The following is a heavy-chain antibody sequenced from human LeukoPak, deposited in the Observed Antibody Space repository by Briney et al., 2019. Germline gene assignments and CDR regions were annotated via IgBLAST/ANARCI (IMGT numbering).Heavy chain of an antibody. D-gene: IGHD1-26*01. CDR1: GGSILSTNW. CDR3: ARESGAFSPFGS. CDR2: VHLSGAS. J-gene: IGHJ4*02. V-gene: IGHV4-4*02. Sequence: SETLSLTCSVSGGSILSTNWWSWVRQPPGKGLEWIGEVHLSGASNYNPSLKSRVSMSIDKSRNHLSLELTSVTAADTAIYYCARESGAFSPFGSWGQGTLVTVSS.